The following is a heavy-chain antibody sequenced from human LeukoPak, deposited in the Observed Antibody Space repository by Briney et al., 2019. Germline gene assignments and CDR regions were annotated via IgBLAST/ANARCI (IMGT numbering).Heavy chain of an antibody. CDR2: IHYRGTT. J-gene: IGHJ3*02. CDR1: GGSINSGGYF. Sequence: SETLSLTCSVSGGSINSGGYFWSRMRQHPGKGLEWIGYIHYRGTTYYNPSLKSRVIISIDTSENHFSLNVSSVTAADTAVYYCARAGSSGWYRNAFDIWGQGTLVTGSS. CDR3: ARAGSSGWYRNAFDI. V-gene: IGHV4-31*03. D-gene: IGHD6-19*01.